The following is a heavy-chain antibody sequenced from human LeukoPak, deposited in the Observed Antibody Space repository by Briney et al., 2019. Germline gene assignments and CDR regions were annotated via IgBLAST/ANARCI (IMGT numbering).Heavy chain of an antibody. V-gene: IGHV3-9*01. CDR3: AKGATTGGKGPLYYFDY. Sequence: GRSLRLSCAASGFTFDDYAMHWVRQAPGKGLEWVPGISWNSGSIGYADSVKGRFTISRDNAKNSLYLQMNSLRAEDTALYYCAKGATTGGKGPLYYFDYWGQGTLVTVSS. CDR2: ISWNSGSI. J-gene: IGHJ4*02. D-gene: IGHD1-26*01. CDR1: GFTFDDYA.